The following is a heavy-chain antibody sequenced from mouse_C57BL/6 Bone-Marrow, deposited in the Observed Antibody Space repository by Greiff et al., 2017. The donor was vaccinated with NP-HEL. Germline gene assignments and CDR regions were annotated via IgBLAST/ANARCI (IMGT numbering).Heavy chain of an antibody. CDR1: GFTFSSYT. Sequence: EVQGVESGGGLVKPGGSLKLSCAASGFTFSSYTMSWVRQTPEKRLEWVATISGGGGNTYYPDSVKGRFTISRDNAKNTLYLQMSSLRSEDTALYYCARHYYGSSYTQRVYWYFDVWGTGTTVTVSS. CDR2: ISGGGGNT. CDR3: ARHYYGSSYTQRVYWYFDV. J-gene: IGHJ1*03. D-gene: IGHD1-1*01. V-gene: IGHV5-9*01.